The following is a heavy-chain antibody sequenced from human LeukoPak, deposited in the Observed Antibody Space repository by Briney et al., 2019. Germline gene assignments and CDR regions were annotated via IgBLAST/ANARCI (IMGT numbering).Heavy chain of an antibody. CDR3: TRVEGGDYFDY. V-gene: IGHV3-30*14. Sequence: PGGSLRLSCAASGFTFSSYAMHWVRQAPGKGLEWVAVISYDGSNKYYADSVKGRFTISRDNSKNTLYLQMNSLRAEDTAVYYCTRVEGGDYFDYWGQGTLVTVSS. CDR1: GFTFSSYA. J-gene: IGHJ4*02. CDR2: ISYDGSNK. D-gene: IGHD3-16*01.